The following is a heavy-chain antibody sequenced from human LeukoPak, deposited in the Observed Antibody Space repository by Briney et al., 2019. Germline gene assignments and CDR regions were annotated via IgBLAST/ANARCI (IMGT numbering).Heavy chain of an antibody. CDR1: GYTFTSYA. D-gene: IGHD2-15*01. V-gene: IGHV7-4-1*02. CDR3: ARVTVAAYSRWFVP. J-gene: IGHJ5*02. Sequence: ASVKVSCKASGYTFTSYAMNWVRQAPGQALEWMGWINTNTGNPTYAQGFTGRFVFSLDTSVSTAYLQISSLKAEDTAVYYCARVTVAAYSRWFVPWGQKALGTVSS. CDR2: INTNTGNP.